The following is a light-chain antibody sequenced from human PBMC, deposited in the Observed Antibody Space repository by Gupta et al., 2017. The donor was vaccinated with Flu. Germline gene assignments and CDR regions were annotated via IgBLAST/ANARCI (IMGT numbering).Light chain of an antibody. Sequence: EIVMTQSPATLSFSPGERATLSCRASQSVSSSLAWYQQKPGQAPRLLIYGASTRATGLPARFSGSAFGTELPLTINIRHLEDFAVYYCQHDDNSPPWTFGQGTKVEIK. CDR3: QHDDNSPPWT. J-gene: IGKJ1*01. CDR2: GAS. V-gene: IGKV3-15*01. CDR1: QSVSSS.